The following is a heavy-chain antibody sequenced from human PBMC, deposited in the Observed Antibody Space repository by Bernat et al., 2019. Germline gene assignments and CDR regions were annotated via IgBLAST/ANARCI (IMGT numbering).Heavy chain of an antibody. CDR3: ARDGGTTDEGDFDY. D-gene: IGHD1-1*01. Sequence: QVQLVESGGGVVQPGRSLRLSCAASGFTFSSYGMHWVRQAPGKGLEWVAVIWYDGSNKYYADSVKGRFTISRDNSKNTLYLQMNSLGAEDTAVYYCARDGGTTDEGDFDYWGQGTLVTVSS. J-gene: IGHJ4*02. CDR2: IWYDGSNK. CDR1: GFTFSSYG. V-gene: IGHV3-33*01.